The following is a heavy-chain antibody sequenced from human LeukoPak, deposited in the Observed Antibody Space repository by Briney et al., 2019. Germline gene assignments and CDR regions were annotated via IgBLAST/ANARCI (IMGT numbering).Heavy chain of an antibody. Sequence: ASAKVSCKASGYTFNSYDINWVRQATGQGLEWMGWMNPNSGNTGYAQRFQGRVTMTRNTSISTAYVELSSLRSDDTAVYYCARAASWSPIGDSYYYMDVWGKGTTVTISS. J-gene: IGHJ6*03. CDR2: MNPNSGNT. CDR1: GYTFNSYD. CDR3: ARAASWSPIGDSYYYMDV. D-gene: IGHD6-13*01. V-gene: IGHV1-8*01.